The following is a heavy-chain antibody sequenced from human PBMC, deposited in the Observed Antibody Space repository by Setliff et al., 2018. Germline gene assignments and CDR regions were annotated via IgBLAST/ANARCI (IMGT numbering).Heavy chain of an antibody. Sequence: GGSLRLSCAASGFTFSSYAMHWVRQAPGKGLEWVAIISYDGSNKYYADYVKRRFTSSSDKSKNTLYLQMNSLRAEDTAVYYCARDHAYGSRFYYYYYGMDVWGQGTTVTFSS. CDR2: ISYDGSNK. CDR1: GFTFSSYA. J-gene: IGHJ6*02. V-gene: IGHV3-30*04. CDR3: ARDHAYGSRFYYYYYGMDV. D-gene: IGHD3-10*01.